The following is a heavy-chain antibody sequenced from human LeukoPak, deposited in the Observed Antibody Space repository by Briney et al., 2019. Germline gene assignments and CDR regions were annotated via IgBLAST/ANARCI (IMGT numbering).Heavy chain of an antibody. V-gene: IGHV1-2*02. CDR2: INPNSGGT. CDR3: ARDPYYYDSSGYYDY. Sequence: GASVKVSCKASGYTFTGYYMHWVRQAPGQGLEWMGWINPNSGGTNYAQKFQGRVTMTRDTSISTAYMELSRLRSDDTAVYYGARDPYYYDSSGYYDYWGQGTLVTVSS. CDR1: GYTFTGYY. D-gene: IGHD3-22*01. J-gene: IGHJ4*02.